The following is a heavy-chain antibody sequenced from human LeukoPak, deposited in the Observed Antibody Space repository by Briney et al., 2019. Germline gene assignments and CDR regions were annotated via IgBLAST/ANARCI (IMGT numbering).Heavy chain of an antibody. J-gene: IGHJ3*01. Sequence: SETLSLTCTVSGGSISSYYWSWIRPPPGKGLGWIGYIYYSGSTNYNPSLKSRGPISVVTSKDQCSLKLTVETGADRAVYYCARFVERDLRLDGFDLWGQGTMVTVSS. CDR3: ARFVERDLRLDGFDL. CDR2: IYYSGST. D-gene: IGHD3-16*02. V-gene: IGHV4-59*01. CDR1: GGSISSYY.